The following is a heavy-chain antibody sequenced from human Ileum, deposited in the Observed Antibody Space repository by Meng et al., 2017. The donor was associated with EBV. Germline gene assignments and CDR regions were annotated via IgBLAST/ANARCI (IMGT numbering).Heavy chain of an antibody. CDR2: VYHRGDT. CDR3: GRDQGRELINH. V-gene: IGHV4-4*02. J-gene: IGHJ4*02. Sequence: QGQLQGSGPGLVKPSGNLSLTCPVSGDSIRSDIWWSWVRQPPGKGLEWIGEVYHRGDTNYNPSLKSRVDISVDKSKNQFYLSLFSVTAADTAVYYCGRDQGRELINHWGQGTLVTVSS. D-gene: IGHD1-7*01. CDR1: GDSIRSDIW.